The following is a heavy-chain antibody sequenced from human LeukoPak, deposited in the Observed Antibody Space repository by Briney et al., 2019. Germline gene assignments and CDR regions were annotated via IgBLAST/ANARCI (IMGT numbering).Heavy chain of an antibody. CDR2: IYSGGST. CDR1: GFTVSSNY. Sequence: GVSLRLSCAASGFTVSSNYMSWVRQAPGEGLEGVSVIYSGGSTYYADSVKGRFTISRDNSKNTLYLQMNSLRAEDTAVYYCAREDSSGWYFYYWGQGTLVTVSS. J-gene: IGHJ4*02. D-gene: IGHD6-19*01. CDR3: AREDSSGWYFYY. V-gene: IGHV3-53*01.